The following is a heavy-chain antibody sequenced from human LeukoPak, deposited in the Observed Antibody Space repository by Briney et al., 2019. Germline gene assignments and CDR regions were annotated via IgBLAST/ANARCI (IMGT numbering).Heavy chain of an antibody. Sequence: SGGSLRLSCAASGFNLNSYTMNWVRQAPGKGLEWVSSISSSSSYMYSADSLKGRFTISRDNAKNSLYLQMNSLRAEDTAVYYCARDTDFDCWGQGTLVTVSS. CDR1: GFNLNSYT. CDR2: ISSSSSYM. J-gene: IGHJ4*02. CDR3: ARDTDFDC. V-gene: IGHV3-21*01.